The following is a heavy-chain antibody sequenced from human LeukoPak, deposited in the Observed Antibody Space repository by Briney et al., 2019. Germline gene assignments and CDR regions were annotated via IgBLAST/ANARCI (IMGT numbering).Heavy chain of an antibody. V-gene: IGHV4-39*01. CDR1: GGSISSSSYY. CDR2: IYYSGST. CDR3: ASLVLLWFGELSRTYFDY. Sequence: SETLSLTCTVSGGSISSSSYYWGWIRQPPGKGLEWIGSIYYSGSTYYNPSLKSRVTISVDTSKNQFSLKLSSVTAADTAVYYCASLVLLWFGELSRTYFDYWGQGTLVTVSS. J-gene: IGHJ4*02. D-gene: IGHD3-10*01.